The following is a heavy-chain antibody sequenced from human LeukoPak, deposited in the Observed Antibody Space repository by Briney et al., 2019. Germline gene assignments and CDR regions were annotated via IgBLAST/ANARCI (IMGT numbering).Heavy chain of an antibody. CDR1: GYTCTDYY. CDR3: ARAIVVVPTRA. Sequence: ASVKDSCEASGYTCTDYYIHWVRQAPGQGLEWMGWINSNSGDTNYAQKFEGRVTMTRDTSINTTYMELARLTSDDTAMYYCARAIVVVPTRAWGQGTLVTVFS. V-gene: IGHV1-2*02. D-gene: IGHD2-2*01. CDR2: INSNSGDT. J-gene: IGHJ5*02.